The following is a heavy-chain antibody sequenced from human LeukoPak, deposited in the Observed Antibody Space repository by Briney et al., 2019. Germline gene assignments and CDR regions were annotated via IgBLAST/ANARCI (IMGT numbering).Heavy chain of an antibody. D-gene: IGHD6-13*01. CDR1: GGTFSSYA. V-gene: IGHV1-69*04. Sequence: SVKVPCKAPGGTFSSYAISWVRQAPGQGLEWMGRIIPILGIANYAQKFQGRVTITADKSTSTAYMELSSLRSEDTAVYYCARYSSSWYTFDYWGQGTLVTVSS. CDR3: ARYSSSWYTFDY. J-gene: IGHJ4*02. CDR2: IIPILGIA.